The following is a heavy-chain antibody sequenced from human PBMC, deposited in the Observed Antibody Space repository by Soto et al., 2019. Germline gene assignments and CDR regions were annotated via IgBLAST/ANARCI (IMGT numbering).Heavy chain of an antibody. J-gene: IGHJ5*02. D-gene: IGHD6-13*01. CDR2: NYYSGST. CDR1: GGSISSGDYY. Sequence: QVQLQESGPGLVKPSQTLSLTCTVSGGSISSGDYYWSWIRQPPGKGLEWIGYNYYSGSTYYNPSLKSRVTISVDTSKNQFSLKLSSVTAADTAVYYCARAVAAAGWGDWFDPWGQGTLVTVSS. CDR3: ARAVAAAGWGDWFDP. V-gene: IGHV4-30-4*01.